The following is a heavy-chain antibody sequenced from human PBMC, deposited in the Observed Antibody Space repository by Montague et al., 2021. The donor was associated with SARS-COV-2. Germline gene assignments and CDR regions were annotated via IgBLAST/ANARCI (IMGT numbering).Heavy chain of an antibody. Sequence: SETLSLTCTVSGGSISSSNYYWGWIRQPPGKGLEWIGNMYYSGCTYYNLSLKSRVTISIDTSKNQFSLKLSSVTAADTAVYYCARDDIVLQGVTKGMDVWGQGTTVTVSS. V-gene: IGHV4-39*07. D-gene: IGHD3-10*01. CDR1: GGSISSSNYY. CDR2: MYYSGCT. J-gene: IGHJ6*02. CDR3: ARDDIVLQGVTKGMDV.